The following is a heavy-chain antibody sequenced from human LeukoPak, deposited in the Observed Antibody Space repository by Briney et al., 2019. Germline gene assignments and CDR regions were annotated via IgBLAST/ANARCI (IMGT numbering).Heavy chain of an antibody. Sequence: GASVKVSCKASGYTFTAYYMHWVRQAPGQGPEWMGWINPNTGDTNYAQNFQGRVTMNRDTSISTAYMELSSLRSDDTAVYYCARSADGYTCGHFDFWGQGTLVTVSS. CDR3: ARSADGYTCGHFDF. D-gene: IGHD5-18*01. J-gene: IGHJ4*02. CDR2: INPNTGDT. CDR1: GYTFTAYY. V-gene: IGHV1-2*02.